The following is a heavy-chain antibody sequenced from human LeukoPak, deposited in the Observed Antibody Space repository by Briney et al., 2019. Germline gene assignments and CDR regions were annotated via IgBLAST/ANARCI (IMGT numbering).Heavy chain of an antibody. D-gene: IGHD3-22*01. CDR1: GYTFTSYG. CDR3: ARGLRYRGRFLVVITGRSYYFDY. Sequence: ASVKVSCKASGYTFTSYGISWVRQAPGQGLEWMGWISPYNGNTNYAQKFQGRVTMTRNTSISTAYMELSSLRSEDTAVYYCARGLRYRGRFLVVITGRSYYFDYWGQGTLVTVSS. J-gene: IGHJ4*02. V-gene: IGHV1-18*01. CDR2: ISPYNGNT.